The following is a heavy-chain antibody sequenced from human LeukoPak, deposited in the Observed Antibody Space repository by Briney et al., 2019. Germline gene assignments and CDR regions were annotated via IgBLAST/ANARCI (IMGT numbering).Heavy chain of an antibody. D-gene: IGHD5-12*01. V-gene: IGHV3-21*01. CDR1: GVTLSDHH. Sequence: GGSLRLSCAASGVTLSDHHMDWVRQAPGKGLEWVSSIGRSPSYIYYADSVKGRFTISRDNAKDSLDLQMNSLRAEDTAVYYCARLTSYNHDYSGRYGLDVWGQGTTVTVSS. CDR3: ARLTSYNHDYSGRYGLDV. J-gene: IGHJ6*02. CDR2: IGRSPSYI.